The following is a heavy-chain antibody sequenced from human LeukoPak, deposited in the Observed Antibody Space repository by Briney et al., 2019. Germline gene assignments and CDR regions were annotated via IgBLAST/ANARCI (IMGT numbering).Heavy chain of an antibody. V-gene: IGHV3-9*01. D-gene: IGHD2-15*01. CDR3: AKAIVLNYYFDY. CDR1: GFTFDDYA. CDR2: ISWNSGSI. J-gene: IGHJ4*02. Sequence: PGGSLRLSCAASGFTFDDYAMPWVRQAPGKGLEWVSGISWNSGSIGYADSVKGRFTISRDNAKNSLYLQMNSLRAEDTALYYCAKAIVLNYYFDYWGQGTLVTVSS.